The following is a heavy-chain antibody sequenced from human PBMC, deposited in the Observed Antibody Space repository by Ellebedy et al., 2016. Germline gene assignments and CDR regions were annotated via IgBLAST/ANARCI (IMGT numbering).Heavy chain of an antibody. CDR1: EFTVSGTY. CDR2: ISPDGTGT. J-gene: IGHJ4*02. Sequence: GESLKISXAASEFTVSGTYMSWVRQVPGKGLVWVSRISPDGTGTIYADHVKGRFTISRDNAKNTLYLQMNSLGAEDTAVYYCARQFTNQPIDNWGQGVLVVVSS. D-gene: IGHD2-2*01. V-gene: IGHV3-74*01. CDR3: ARQFTNQPIDN.